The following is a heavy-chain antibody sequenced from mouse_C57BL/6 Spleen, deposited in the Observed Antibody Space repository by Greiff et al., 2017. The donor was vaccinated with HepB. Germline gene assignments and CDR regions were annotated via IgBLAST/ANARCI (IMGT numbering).Heavy chain of an antibody. V-gene: IGHV1-82*01. CDR2: IYPGDGDT. CDR3: ARDDYDEGFAY. Sequence: VKLQESGPELVKPGASVKISCKASGYAFSSSWMNWVKQRPGKGLEWIGRIYPGDGDTNYNGKFKGKATLTADKSSSTAYMQLSSLTSEDSAVYFCARDDYDEGFAYWGQGTLVTVSA. D-gene: IGHD2-4*01. CDR1: GYAFSSSW. J-gene: IGHJ3*01.